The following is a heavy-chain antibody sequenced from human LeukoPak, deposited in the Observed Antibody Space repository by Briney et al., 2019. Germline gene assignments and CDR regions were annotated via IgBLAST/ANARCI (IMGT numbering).Heavy chain of an antibody. D-gene: IGHD4-17*01. V-gene: IGHV3-11*01. CDR3: ARGCHTYGDYVGWFDP. J-gene: IGHJ5*02. Sequence: GGSLRLSCAASGFTFSDYYMTWIRQAPGKGLEWVSYISGGGSTIYYADSVKGRFTISRDNAKNSLYLQMNSLRAEDTAVYYCARGCHTYGDYVGWFDPWGQGTLVTVSS. CDR1: GFTFSDYY. CDR2: ISGGGSTI.